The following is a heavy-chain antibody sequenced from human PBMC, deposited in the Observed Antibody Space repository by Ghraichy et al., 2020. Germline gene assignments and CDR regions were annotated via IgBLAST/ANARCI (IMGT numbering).Heavy chain of an antibody. D-gene: IGHD4-11*01. CDR1: GFTFNTYS. Sequence: GGSLRLSCAASGFTFNTYSMNWVRQAPGKGLEWLSYISSTSTTIYYAGSVKGRFTISRDNAKNSLYLQMNSLRDEDTAVYYCARGNRGTYYRDYNFDLDYWGQGTLVTVSS. CDR2: ISSTSTTI. V-gene: IGHV3-48*02. J-gene: IGHJ4*02. CDR3: ARGNRGTYYRDYNFDLDY.